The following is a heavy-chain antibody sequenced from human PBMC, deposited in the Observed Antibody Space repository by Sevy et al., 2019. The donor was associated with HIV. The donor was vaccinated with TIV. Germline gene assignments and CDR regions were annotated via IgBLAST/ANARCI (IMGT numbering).Heavy chain of an antibody. CDR3: ARDRLDGDYRYYYYYMDV. V-gene: IGHV4-61*02. D-gene: IGHD4-17*01. J-gene: IGHJ6*03. CDR1: GGSISSGSYY. Sequence: SETLSLTCTVSGGSISSGSYYWSWIRQPAGKGLEWIGRIYTSGRTNYNPSLKSRVTISVDTSKNQFSLRLSSVTAADTAVYYCARDRLDGDYRYYYYYMDVWGKGTTVTVSS. CDR2: IYTSGRT.